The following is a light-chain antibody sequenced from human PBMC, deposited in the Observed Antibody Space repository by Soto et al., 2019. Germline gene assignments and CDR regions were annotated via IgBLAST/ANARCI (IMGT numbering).Light chain of an antibody. CDR1: SSDIGTYNY. CDR3: SSYTTSNTWV. J-gene: IGLJ3*02. V-gene: IGLV2-14*01. Sequence: QSALTQPASVSASPGQSITISCTGTSSDIGTYNYVSWYQQHPGKAPKLMIFVVNNRPSWVSNRFSGSKSGNTASLTVSGLQAEDEADYYCSSYTTSNTWVFGGGTQLTVL. CDR2: VVN.